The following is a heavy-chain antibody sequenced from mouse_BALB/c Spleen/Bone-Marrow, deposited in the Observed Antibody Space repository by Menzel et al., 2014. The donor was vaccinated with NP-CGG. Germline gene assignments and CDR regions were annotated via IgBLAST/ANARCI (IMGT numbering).Heavy chain of an antibody. CDR2: IDPYNGDT. CDR1: GYAFTSYN. D-gene: IGHD2-1*01. J-gene: IGHJ3*01. Sequence: EVQLQQSGPELVKPGASVKVSCKASGYAFTSYNIYWVKQSHGKSLEWIGYIDPYNGDTNYNQKFKVKATLTVDKSSSTAYMHLNSLTSEDSAVYYCASCGNYEAWFAYWGLGTLVTVSA. V-gene: IGHV1S135*01. CDR3: ASCGNYEAWFAY.